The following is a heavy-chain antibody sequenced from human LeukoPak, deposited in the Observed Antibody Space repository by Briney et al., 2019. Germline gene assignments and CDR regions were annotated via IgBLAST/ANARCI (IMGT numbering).Heavy chain of an antibody. J-gene: IGHJ4*02. D-gene: IGHD2-2*01. Sequence: SETLSLTCAVYGGSFSGYYWNWIRQPPGKGLEWIGEINHSGSTNYDPSLKSRVTISVDTSKNQFSLKLSSVTAADTAVYYCARSRVGDYWGQGTLVTVSS. CDR1: GGSFSGYY. CDR3: ARSRVGDY. CDR2: INHSGST. V-gene: IGHV4-34*01.